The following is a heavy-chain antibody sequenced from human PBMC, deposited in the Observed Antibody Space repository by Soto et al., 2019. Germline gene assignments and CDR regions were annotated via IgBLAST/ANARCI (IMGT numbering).Heavy chain of an antibody. D-gene: IGHD4-4*01. CDR1: GGSLSGYY. CDR3: ARGEAYSNYPAR. V-gene: IGHV4-34*01. Sequence: SETLSLTCGVXGGSLSGYYWTWIRQPPGKGLEWIGEINPSGGTKYNPSLKSRVSISVDTSKNHFSLKLSSVTAADTAVYYCARGEAYSNYPARWGQGTLVTVSS. CDR2: INPSGGT. J-gene: IGHJ4*02.